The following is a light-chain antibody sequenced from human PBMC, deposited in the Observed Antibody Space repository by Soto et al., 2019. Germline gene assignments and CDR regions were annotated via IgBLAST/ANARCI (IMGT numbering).Light chain of an antibody. CDR1: QRISNSY. V-gene: IGKV3-20*01. Sequence: EIVLTESPGTLSLSRWERVTLLCGSSQRISNSYLAWYQQRPGQAPRLLIFDASNRVTGIPDRFSGSGSGTDFTLTISSLEPEDSAVYYCQQYSSSPITFGQGTRLEIK. CDR2: DAS. J-gene: IGKJ5*01. CDR3: QQYSSSPIT.